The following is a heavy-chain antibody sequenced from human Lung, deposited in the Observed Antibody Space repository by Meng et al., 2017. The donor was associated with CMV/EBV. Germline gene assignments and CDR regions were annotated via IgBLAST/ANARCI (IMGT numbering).Heavy chain of an antibody. D-gene: IGHD6-13*01. J-gene: IGHJ4*02. V-gene: IGHV3-48*03. CDR2: ISSSGSTI. CDR1: GFTFSSYE. CDR3: ARTIAAAPYYFDY. Sequence: GGSLGLXCAASGFTFSSYEMNWVRQAPGKGLEWVSYISSSGSTIYYADSVKGRFTISRDNAKNSLYLQMNSLRAEDTAVYYCARTIAAAPYYFDYWGQGXLVTVSS.